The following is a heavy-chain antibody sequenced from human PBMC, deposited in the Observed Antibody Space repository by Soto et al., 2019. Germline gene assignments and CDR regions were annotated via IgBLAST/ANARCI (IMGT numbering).Heavy chain of an antibody. CDR2: IYYSAST. CDR3: ARGRRFYYYGSGSSFDI. CDR1: GGSISGYY. Sequence: SETLSLTCTVSGGSISGYYWSWIRQPPGKGLERIGNIYYSASTKYNSSLKSRVTISVDTSKNQFSLKLSSVTATDTAVYYCARGRRFYYYGSGSSFDIWGQGTMVTVSS. J-gene: IGHJ3*02. V-gene: IGHV4-59*12. D-gene: IGHD3-10*01.